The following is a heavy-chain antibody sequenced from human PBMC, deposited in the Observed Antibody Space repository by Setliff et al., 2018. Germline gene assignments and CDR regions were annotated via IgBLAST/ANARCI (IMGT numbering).Heavy chain of an antibody. CDR1: GGTFTYYY. CDR3: ARTGTYRYFDY. D-gene: IGHD1-1*01. CDR2: INHSGTT. V-gene: IGHV4-34*01. J-gene: IGHJ4*02. Sequence: PSETLSLTCAASGGTFTYYYWTWIRQAPGKGLEWIGEINHSGTTNYTPSLKSRVTISIDTSKNQFSLRLTSVTAADTAVYYCARTGTYRYFDYWGQGALVTVSS.